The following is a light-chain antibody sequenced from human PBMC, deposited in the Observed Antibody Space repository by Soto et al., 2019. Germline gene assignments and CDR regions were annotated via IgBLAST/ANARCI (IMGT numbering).Light chain of an antibody. CDR1: SSDVGGYNY. J-gene: IGLJ2*01. CDR3: SSFTSTTTVL. V-gene: IGLV2-14*01. CDR2: NVS. Sequence: QSALTQPASVSGSPGQSITISCTGTSSDVGGYNYVSWYQQHPGKAPKLMIYNVSNRPSGVSNRFSGSKSGNTASPTISGLQAEDEGHYYCSSFTSTTTVLFGGGTKVTVL.